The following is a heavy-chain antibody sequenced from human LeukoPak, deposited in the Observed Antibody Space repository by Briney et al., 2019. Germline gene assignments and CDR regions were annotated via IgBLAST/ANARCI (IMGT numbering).Heavy chain of an antibody. CDR1: GYSIRSGYY. CDR3: ARDRESSPWELLLDY. V-gene: IGHV4-38-2*02. CDR2: LHHTSST. J-gene: IGHJ4*02. Sequence: SETLSLTCAVSGYSIRSGYYWAWIRQPPGKGLEWIGSLHHTSSTYYNPPLKSRVTMSVDKSNNKFSLKLSSVTAADTALYYCARDRESSPWELLLDYWGQGILVTVSS. D-gene: IGHD1-26*01.